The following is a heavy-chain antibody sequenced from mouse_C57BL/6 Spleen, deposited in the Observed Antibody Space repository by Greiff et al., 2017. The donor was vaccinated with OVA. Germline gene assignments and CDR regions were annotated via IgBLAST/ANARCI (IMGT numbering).Heavy chain of an antibody. CDR1: GYTFTSYT. J-gene: IGHJ4*01. V-gene: IGHV1-4*01. D-gene: IGHD2-3*01. CDR2: INPSSGYT. Sequence: VQLQQSGAELARPGASVKMSCKASGYTFTSYTMHWVKQRPGQGLEWIGYINPSSGYTKYNQKFKDKATLTADKSSSTAYMQLSSLTSEDSAVYDCARGIYDGYLYAMDYWGQGTSVTVSS. CDR3: ARGIYDGYLYAMDY.